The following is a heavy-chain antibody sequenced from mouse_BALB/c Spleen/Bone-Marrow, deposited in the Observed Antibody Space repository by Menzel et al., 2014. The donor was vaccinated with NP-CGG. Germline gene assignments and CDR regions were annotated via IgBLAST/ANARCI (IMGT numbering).Heavy chain of an antibody. D-gene: IGHD1-1*01. CDR1: GYSIASDYA. Sequence: EVQLQESGPGLVKPSQSLSLTCTVTGYSIASDYAWNWIRPFPGNKLEWMGYIRYSGSTSYTPSLKSRISITRDTSKNQFFLQLNSVTTEDTATFYCARSVVATRNFDVWGAGTTVTVSS. CDR2: IRYSGST. J-gene: IGHJ1*01. V-gene: IGHV3-2*02. CDR3: ARSVVATRNFDV.